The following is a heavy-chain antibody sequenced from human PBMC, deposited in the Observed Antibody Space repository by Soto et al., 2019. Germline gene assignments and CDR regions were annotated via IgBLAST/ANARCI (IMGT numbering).Heavy chain of an antibody. J-gene: IGHJ4*02. D-gene: IGHD5-18*01. CDR1: GFTFDDYA. CDR3: EKALRGGYSYGLDY. Sequence: EVQLVESGGGLVQPGRSLRLSCAASGFTFDDYAMHWVRQAPGKGLEWVSGISWNSGSIGYADSVKGRFTISRDNAKNSLYLQMNSLRAEDTALYYCEKALRGGYSYGLDYWGQGTLVTVAS. V-gene: IGHV3-9*01. CDR2: ISWNSGSI.